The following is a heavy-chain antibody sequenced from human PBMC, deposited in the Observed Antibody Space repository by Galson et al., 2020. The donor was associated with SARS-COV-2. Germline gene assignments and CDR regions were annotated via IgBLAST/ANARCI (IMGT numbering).Heavy chain of an antibody. J-gene: IGHJ4*02. V-gene: IGHV4-39*07. CDR3: ARVAARIVVVPAAIAVY. CDR2: IYYSGST. D-gene: IGHD2-2*02. CDR1: GGSISSSSYY. Sequence: SETLSLTCTVSGGSISSSSYYWGWIRQPPGKGLEWIGSIYYSGSTYYNPSLKSRVTISVDTSKNQFSLKLSSVTAADTAVYYCARVAARIVVVPAAIAVYWGQGTLVTVSS.